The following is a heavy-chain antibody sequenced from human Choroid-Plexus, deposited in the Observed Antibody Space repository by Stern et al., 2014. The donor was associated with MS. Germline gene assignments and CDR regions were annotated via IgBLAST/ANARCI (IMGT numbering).Heavy chain of an antibody. CDR3: AKDRQYLTYFFDH. Sequence: QVQLVQSGGGVVQPGRPLRLSWVASGFTFGSCAMPWVRQAPGKGLEGVAGVSYDGSNKYYADSVKGRFTISRDNSQNTLYMQMSSLRPEDTAVYYCAKDRQYLTYFFDHWGQGSLVTVSS. D-gene: IGHD2/OR15-2a*01. CDR2: VSYDGSNK. CDR1: GFTFGSCA. V-gene: IGHV3-30*18. J-gene: IGHJ5*02.